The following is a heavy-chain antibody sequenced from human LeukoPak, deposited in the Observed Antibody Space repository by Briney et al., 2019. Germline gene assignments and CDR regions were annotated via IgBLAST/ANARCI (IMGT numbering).Heavy chain of an antibody. Sequence: SETLSLTCAVYGGSFSGYYWSWTRQPPGKGLEWIGSIYYSGSTYYNPSLKSRVTISVDTSKNQFSLKLSSVTAADTAVYYCARDDPAAWGQGTLVTVSS. CDR2: IYYSGST. CDR3: ARDDPAA. D-gene: IGHD2-2*01. J-gene: IGHJ5*02. CDR1: GGSFSGYY. V-gene: IGHV4-34*01.